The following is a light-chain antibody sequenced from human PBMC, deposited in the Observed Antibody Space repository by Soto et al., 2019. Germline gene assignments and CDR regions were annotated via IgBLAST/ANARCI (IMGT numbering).Light chain of an antibody. V-gene: IGKV3-20*01. J-gene: IGKJ1*01. CDR1: QSVGSSY. CDR3: LQDINYPWT. CDR2: AAS. Sequence: EIVLTQSLGTLSLSPGERAPLSCRASQSVGSSYLAWYQQKPGQAPRFLIYAASSRATGIPDRFSGSGSGTDFTLAISSLQPEDSATYYCLQDINYPWTFGQGTKVDIK.